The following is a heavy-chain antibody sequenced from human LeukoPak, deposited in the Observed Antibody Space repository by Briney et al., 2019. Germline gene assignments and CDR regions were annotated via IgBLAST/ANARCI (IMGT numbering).Heavy chain of an antibody. D-gene: IGHD3-9*01. CDR2: INPSGGST. CDR3: ARGDDILTAHPYYYYMDV. V-gene: IGHV1-46*01. CDR1: GYTFTSYY. Sequence: GASVKVSCKASGYTFTSYYMHWVRQAPGQGLEWMGIINPSGGSTSYAQKFQGRVTMTRDMSTSTVYMELSSLRSEDTAVYYCARGDDILTAHPYYYYMDVWGKGTTVTVSS. J-gene: IGHJ6*03.